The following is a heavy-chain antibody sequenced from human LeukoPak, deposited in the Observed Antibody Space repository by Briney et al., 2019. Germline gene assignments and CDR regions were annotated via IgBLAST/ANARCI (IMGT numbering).Heavy chain of an antibody. CDR2: ITTKIEGGTT. Sequence: GGTLKLSCVASGFTFSNAWMSWVRQAPGKGLEWVGRITTKIEGGTTDFAAPVKGSFTISRDDSKTTLYLQMNSLKTEDTAVYYCNTRIAAAGTPDYWGQGTLVTVS. CDR3: NTRIAAAGTPDY. D-gene: IGHD6-13*01. V-gene: IGHV3-15*01. J-gene: IGHJ4*02. CDR1: GFTFSNAW.